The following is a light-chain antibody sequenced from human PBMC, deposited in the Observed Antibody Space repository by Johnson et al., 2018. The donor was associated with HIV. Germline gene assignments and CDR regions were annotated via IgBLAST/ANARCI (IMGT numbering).Light chain of an antibody. J-gene: IGLJ1*01. CDR2: DKN. Sequence: QSVLTQPPSVSAAPGQKVTISCSGSSSNLGNNYVSWYQQLPGTAPKLLIYDKNKRPSGIPDRFSGSKSGTSATLAITRLQTGDEADYYCGTGDSSLGACVFGTETKVTVL. CDR1: SSNLGNNY. CDR3: GTGDSSLGACV. V-gene: IGLV1-51*01.